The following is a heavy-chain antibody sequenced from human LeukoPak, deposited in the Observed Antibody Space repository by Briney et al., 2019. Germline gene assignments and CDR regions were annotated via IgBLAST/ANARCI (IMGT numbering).Heavy chain of an antibody. CDR1: GGSISSGGYY. D-gene: IGHD4-23*01. CDR3: ARYDYGGGYDAFDI. Sequence: PSETLSLTCTVSGGSISSGGYYWSWIRQHPGKGLXXXGYIYYSGSTYYNPSLKSRVTISVDTSKIQVSPKLSSVTAADTAVYYCARYDYGGGYDAFDIWGQGTMVTVSS. J-gene: IGHJ3*02. CDR2: IYYSGST. V-gene: IGHV4-31*03.